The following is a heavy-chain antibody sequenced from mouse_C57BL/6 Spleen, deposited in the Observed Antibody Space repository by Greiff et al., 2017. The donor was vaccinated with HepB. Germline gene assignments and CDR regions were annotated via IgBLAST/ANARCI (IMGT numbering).Heavy chain of an antibody. D-gene: IGHD1-1*01. CDR2: SNPYNGGT. CDR3: ARRYYGSSYVAMDY. J-gene: IGHJ4*01. Sequence: EVQLQQSGPVLVKPGASVKMSCKASGYTFTDYYMNWVKQSHGKSLVWIGVSNPYNGGTSYNQKFKGKATLTVDKSSSTAYMELNSLTSEDTAVYYCARRYYGSSYVAMDYWGQGTSVTVSS. CDR1: GYTFTDYY. V-gene: IGHV1-19*01.